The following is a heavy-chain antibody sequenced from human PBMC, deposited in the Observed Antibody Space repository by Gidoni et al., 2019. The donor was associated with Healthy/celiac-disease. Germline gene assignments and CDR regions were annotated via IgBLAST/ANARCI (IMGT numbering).Heavy chain of an antibody. CDR1: GYTFTSYG. J-gene: IGHJ6*03. V-gene: IGHV1-18*01. CDR3: ARFETRFGVPGTTRYMDV. D-gene: IGHD3-10*01. Sequence: QVQLVQSGAEVKKPGASVQVSCTASGYTFTSYGISWVRQAPGQGLEWMGWISAYNGNTNYAQKLQGRVTMTTDTSTSTAYMELRSLRSDDTAVYYCARFETRFGVPGTTRYMDVWGKGTTVTVSS. CDR2: ISAYNGNT.